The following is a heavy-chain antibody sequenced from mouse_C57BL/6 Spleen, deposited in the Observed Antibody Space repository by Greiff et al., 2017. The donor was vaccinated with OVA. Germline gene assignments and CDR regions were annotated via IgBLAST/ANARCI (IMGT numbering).Heavy chain of an antibody. CDR2: IYPGDGDT. J-gene: IGHJ4*01. D-gene: IGHD1-1*01. CDR3: ARLITTVVATPMDY. CDR1: GYAFSSYW. V-gene: IGHV1-80*01. Sequence: QVQLKQSGAELVKPGASVKISCKASGYAFSSYWMNWVKQRPGKGLEWIGQIYPGDGDTNYNGKFKGKATLTADKSSSTAYMQLSSLTSEDSAVYFCARLITTVVATPMDYWGQGTSVTVSS.